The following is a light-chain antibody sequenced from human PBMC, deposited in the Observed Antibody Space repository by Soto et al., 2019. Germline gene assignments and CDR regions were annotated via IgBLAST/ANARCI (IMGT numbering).Light chain of an antibody. CDR3: SSYTRTSRI. J-gene: IGLJ1*01. CDR1: SSDIGGYNY. CDR2: DVS. Sequence: QSVLTQPASVSGSPGQSITISCTGTSSDIGGYNYVSWYQQHPGRAHKLMIYDVSNRSSGVSNRFSGSKSGNTASLTISGLQAEDEADYYCSSYTRTSRIFGTGTKVTVL. V-gene: IGLV2-14*01.